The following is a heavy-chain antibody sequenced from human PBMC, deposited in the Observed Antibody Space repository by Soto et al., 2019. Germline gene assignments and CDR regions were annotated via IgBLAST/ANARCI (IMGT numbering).Heavy chain of an antibody. D-gene: IGHD6-13*01. CDR3: ARLASIAAAGTPDY. CDR1: GFTFTEFY. CDR2: ISSGGTST. Sequence: QVQLVDSGGDLVKPGGSLRLSCAASGFTFTEFYMSWFRQTPGKGLEWVSYISSGGTSTYFAESVKGRFTISRDNAKNSVYLQMNFLTAEDTALYYCARLASIAAAGTPDYWGQGTLVTVSS. J-gene: IGHJ4*02. V-gene: IGHV3-11*01.